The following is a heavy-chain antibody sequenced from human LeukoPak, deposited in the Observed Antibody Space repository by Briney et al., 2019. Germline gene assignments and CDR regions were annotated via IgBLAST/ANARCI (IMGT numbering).Heavy chain of an antibody. J-gene: IGHJ2*01. V-gene: IGHV1-2*02. CDR2: INPNSGGT. CDR3: ARATARIQLWSHHWYFDL. D-gene: IGHD5-18*01. CDR1: GYTFTGYY. Sequence: ASVKVSCKASGYTFTGYYMHWVRQAPGQGLEWMGWINPNSGGTNYAQKFQGRVTMTRDTSISTAYMEPSRLRSDDTAVYYCARATARIQLWSHHWYFDLWGRGTLVTVSS.